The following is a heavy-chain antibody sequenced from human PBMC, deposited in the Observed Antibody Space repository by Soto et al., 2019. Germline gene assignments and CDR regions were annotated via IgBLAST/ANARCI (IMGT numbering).Heavy chain of an antibody. Sequence: EVQLLESGGGLVQPGGSLRLSCAASGFTFSSYAMSWVRQAPGKGLEWVSAISGSGGSTYYADSVKGRFTISRDNSKNTLYLQMNSLRAEDTAVYYCVRKISPVGYYYYGMDVWGQGTTVTVSS. CDR2: ISGSGGST. CDR3: VRKISPVGYYYYGMDV. CDR1: GFTFSSYA. V-gene: IGHV3-23*01. J-gene: IGHJ6*02.